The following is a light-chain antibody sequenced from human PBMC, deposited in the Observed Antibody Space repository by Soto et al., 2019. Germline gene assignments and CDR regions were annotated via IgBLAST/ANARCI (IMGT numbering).Light chain of an antibody. J-gene: IGKJ4*01. Sequence: DIVMTQTPLSLSVTPGQPASISCKSSQSLMHSDGKTSLYWYLRKPGQPPQLLIYEVSHRMSGVPDKFSVSGSGTDFTLKISRVEAEDVGVYYCMQSIEVPLTFGGGTKVDIK. V-gene: IGKV2D-29*01. CDR1: QSLMHSDGKTS. CDR2: EVS. CDR3: MQSIEVPLT.